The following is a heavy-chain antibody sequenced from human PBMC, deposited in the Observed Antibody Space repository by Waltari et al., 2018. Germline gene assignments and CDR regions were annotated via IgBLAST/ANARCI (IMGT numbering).Heavy chain of an antibody. V-gene: IGHV3-48*03. CDR1: GFNFRSYD. J-gene: IGHJ4*02. CDR2: IGRSGDIM. CDR3: AREQFYNSGIQGSAFDY. D-gene: IGHD3-10*01. Sequence: EVQLLESGGGLIQPGGSLRLSCAASGFNFRSYDGNWVRQAPGKGLEWVSYIGRSGDIMFFADSVRGRFTISRDNAKNSLYLQMNSLRVEDTAVYYCAREQFYNSGIQGSAFDYWGQGTLVTVSS.